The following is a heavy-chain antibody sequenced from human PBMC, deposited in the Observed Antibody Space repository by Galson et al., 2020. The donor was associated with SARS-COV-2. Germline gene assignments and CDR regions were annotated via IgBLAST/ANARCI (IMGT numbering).Heavy chain of an antibody. CDR2: ISYDGSNK. CDR1: GFTFSNYA. Sequence: GGSLRLSCAASGFTFSNYAMHWVRQAPGKGLEWVVVISYDGSNKHNADSVKGRFTISRDKSKNTVYLQMTSLRAEDTAVYYCASDRAPMSLIDYYYYGMDVWGQGATVTVSS. J-gene: IGHJ6*02. CDR3: ASDRAPMSLIDYYYYGMDV. V-gene: IGHV3-30*04.